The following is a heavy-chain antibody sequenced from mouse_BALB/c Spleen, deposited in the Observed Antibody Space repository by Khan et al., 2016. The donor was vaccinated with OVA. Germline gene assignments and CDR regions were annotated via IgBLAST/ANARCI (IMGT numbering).Heavy chain of an antibody. J-gene: IGHJ4*01. CDR1: GYSITSDFA. V-gene: IGHV3-2*02. CDR3: ARSLYYSDSYAMDY. CDR2: ISSTGST. D-gene: IGHD2-13*01. Sequence: EVQLQESGPGLVKPSQSLSLTCTVTGYSITSDFAWNWIRQFPGNKLEWMGYISSTGSTSYSPSLKSRISITRDTSKNQFFLHLNSVTTEDTATEYCARSLYYSDSYAMDYWGQGTSVTVSS.